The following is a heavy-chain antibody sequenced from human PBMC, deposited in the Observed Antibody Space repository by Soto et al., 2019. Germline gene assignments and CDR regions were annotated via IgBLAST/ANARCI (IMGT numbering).Heavy chain of an antibody. V-gene: IGHV1-18*01. CDR1: GYTFTSYG. Sequence: ASVKVSCKASGYTFTSYGISWVRQAPGQGLEWMGWISAYNGNTNYAQKLQGRVTMTTDTSTSTAYMELRSLRSDDTAVYYCARGYSSRPSYYYYYGMDVWGQGTTVTVSS. CDR3: ARGYSSRPSYYYYYGMDV. D-gene: IGHD6-13*01. J-gene: IGHJ6*02. CDR2: ISAYNGNT.